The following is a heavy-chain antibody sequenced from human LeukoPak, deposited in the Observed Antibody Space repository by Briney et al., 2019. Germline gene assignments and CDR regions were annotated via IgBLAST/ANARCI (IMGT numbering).Heavy chain of an antibody. CDR2: ISWNSGSI. CDR1: GFTFDDYA. V-gene: IGHV3-9*01. J-gene: IGHJ4*02. CDR3: ARDPTFDY. Sequence: HPGGSLRLSCAASGFTFDDYAMHWARQAPGKGLEWVSGISWNSGSIGYADSVKGRFTISRDNAKNSLYLQMNSLRAEDTAVYYCARDPTFDYWGQGTLVTVSS.